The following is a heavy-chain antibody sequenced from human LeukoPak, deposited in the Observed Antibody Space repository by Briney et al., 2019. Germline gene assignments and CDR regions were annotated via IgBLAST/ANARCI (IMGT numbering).Heavy chain of an antibody. CDR1: GGSIKSSSYY. V-gene: IGHV4-39*01. CDR3: ARTTGLSYGLNY. CDR2: IFYSGDT. Sequence: PSETLSLTCTVSGGSIKSSSYYWVWIRQPPGMGLEWIGSIFYSGDTYYNPSLKSRVTISVDTSRNQFSLRLSSVTAADTAVYFCARTTGLSYGLNYWGQGTLLTFPS. D-gene: IGHD5-18*01. J-gene: IGHJ4*02.